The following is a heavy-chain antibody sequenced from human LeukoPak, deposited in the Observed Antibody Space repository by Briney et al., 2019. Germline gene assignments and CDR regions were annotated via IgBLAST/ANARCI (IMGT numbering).Heavy chain of an antibody. CDR2: IYYSGST. V-gene: IGHV4-59*01. CDR1: GGSISSYY. D-gene: IGHD3-22*01. Sequence: SETLSLTCTVSGGSISSYYWSWIRQPPGKGLEWIGYIYYSGSTNYNPSLKSRVTISVDTSKNQFSLKLSSVTAADTAVYYCAREVSHDSSGYYYKGWFDPWGQGTLVTVSS. CDR3: AREVSHDSSGYYYKGWFDP. J-gene: IGHJ5*02.